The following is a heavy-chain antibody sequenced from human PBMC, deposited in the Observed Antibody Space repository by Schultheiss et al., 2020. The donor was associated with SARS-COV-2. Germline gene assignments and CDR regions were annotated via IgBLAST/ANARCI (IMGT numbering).Heavy chain of an antibody. CDR2: ISYDGAIE. CDR3: ASSSRFLETDYYYGMDV. D-gene: IGHD3-3*01. CDR1: GFTFSSYA. J-gene: IGHJ6*02. V-gene: IGHV3-30-3*01. Sequence: GESLKISCAASGFTFSSYAMHWVRQAPGKGLEWVAVISYDGAIEYYADSVKGRFTISRDNSKNTVYLQMNSLRAEDTAVYYCASSSRFLETDYYYGMDVWGQGTTVTVSS.